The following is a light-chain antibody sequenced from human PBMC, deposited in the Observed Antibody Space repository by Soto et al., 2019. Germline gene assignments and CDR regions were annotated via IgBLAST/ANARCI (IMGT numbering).Light chain of an antibody. V-gene: IGLV6-57*02. CDR3: QSYDNSNNWV. CDR1: SGSIASNF. Sequence: NFMLTQPHSVSESPGKTVIISCTGSSGSIASNFVQWYQQRPGSAPTTVIYEDNRRPSGVPDSFSGSIDRSSNSASLTISGLKTEDEADYYCQSYDNSNNWVFGGGTKVTVL. J-gene: IGLJ3*02. CDR2: EDN.